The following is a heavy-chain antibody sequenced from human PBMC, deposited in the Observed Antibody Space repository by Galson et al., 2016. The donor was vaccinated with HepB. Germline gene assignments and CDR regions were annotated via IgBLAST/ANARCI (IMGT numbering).Heavy chain of an antibody. CDR1: GFTFGKCV. V-gene: IGHV3-23*01. CDR2: ISGRGDNV. J-gene: IGHJ4*02. Sequence: SLRLSCAASGFTFGKCVMNCVRQAPGMGLEXVSSISGRGDNVYYADSVKGRFTISKDTSKSTLSLQMNSLRAEDTAVYYCARDLPPVTYCLLYWGRGILVTVSS. D-gene: IGHD4-17*01. CDR3: ARDLPPVTYCLLY.